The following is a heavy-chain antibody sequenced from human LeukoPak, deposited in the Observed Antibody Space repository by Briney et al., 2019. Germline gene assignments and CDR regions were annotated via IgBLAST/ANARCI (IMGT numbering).Heavy chain of an antibody. CDR3: AKDPNGDYVGAFDF. D-gene: IGHD4-17*01. V-gene: IGHV3-23*01. Sequence: QPGGSLRLSCTASGFTFSNYAMIWVRQAPGKALEWVSAIVVSGGVTRYADSVKGRFTISRDNSKNTLYLQMSSLTAEDTAVYYCAKDPNGDYVGAFDFWGQGTMVTVSP. CDR1: GFTFSNYA. J-gene: IGHJ3*01. CDR2: IVVSGGVT.